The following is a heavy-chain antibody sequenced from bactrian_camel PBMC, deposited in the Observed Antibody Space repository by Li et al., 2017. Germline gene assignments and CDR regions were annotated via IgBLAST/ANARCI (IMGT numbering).Heavy chain of an antibody. Sequence: HVQLVESGGGTVQPGGSLRLSCAASGFTFSRYWMTWVRQAPGKGLEWVSAINSGGDRTYYGASAKGRFTISRDNAKKTLYLQLNSLESEDTAMYYCSRAYYSGGSYYTGATPLAYWGRGTQVTVS. J-gene: IGHJ4*01. D-gene: IGHD2*01. V-gene: IGHV3S1*01. CDR1: GFTFSRYW. CDR2: INSGGDRT. CDR3: SRAYYSGGSYYTGATPLAY.